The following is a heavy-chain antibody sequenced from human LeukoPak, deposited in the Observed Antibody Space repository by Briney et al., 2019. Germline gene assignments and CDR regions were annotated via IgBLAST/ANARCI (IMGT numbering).Heavy chain of an antibody. CDR1: GYTFTSYG. CDR3: ARDNRVGFWSGTPINY. V-gene: IGHV1-18*01. CDR2: ISAYNGNT. J-gene: IGHJ4*02. D-gene: IGHD3-3*01. Sequence: ASVTVSCKASGYTFTSYGISWVRQAPGQGLEWMGWISAYNGNTNYAQKLQGRVTMTTDTSTSTAYMELRSLRSDDTAVYYCARDNRVGFWSGTPINYWGQGTLVTVSS.